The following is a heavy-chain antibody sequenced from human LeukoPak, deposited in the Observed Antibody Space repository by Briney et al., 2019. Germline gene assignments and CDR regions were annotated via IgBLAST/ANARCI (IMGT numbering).Heavy chain of an antibody. J-gene: IGHJ4*02. CDR3: ARVGHGNNGGFDY. CDR1: GYTFTTYY. V-gene: IGHV1-46*01. D-gene: IGHD2/OR15-2a*01. CDR2: INPSGGSP. Sequence: ASVKDSCKASGYTFTTYYIHWVRQAPGQGLAWMGIINPSGGSPSYAQKFQGRVTMTRDTSTSTVYMELSSLTSEDTAVYYCARVGHGNNGGFDYWGQGTLVTVSS.